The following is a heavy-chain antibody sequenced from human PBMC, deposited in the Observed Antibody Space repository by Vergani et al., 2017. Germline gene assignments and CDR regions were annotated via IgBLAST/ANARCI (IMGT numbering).Heavy chain of an antibody. CDR2: IKQDGSEK. J-gene: IGHJ4*02. Sequence: EVQLVESGGGLVQPGGSLRLSCAASGFTFSSYWMSWVRQAPGKGLEWVANIKQDGSEKYYVDSVKGRVTISRDNAKNSLYLQMNSLRAEDTAVYYCAGDESFIGRAAAGSWGYWGQGTLVTVSS. CDR3: AGDESFIGRAAAGSWGY. CDR1: GFTFSSYW. V-gene: IGHV3-7*03. D-gene: IGHD6-13*01.